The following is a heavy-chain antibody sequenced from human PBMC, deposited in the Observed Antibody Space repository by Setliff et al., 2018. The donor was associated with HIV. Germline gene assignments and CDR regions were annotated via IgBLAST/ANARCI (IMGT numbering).Heavy chain of an antibody. CDR1: GGSLTGYF. D-gene: IGHD2-15*01. CDR2: IYHYGSP. J-gene: IGHJ4*02. Sequence: SETLSLTCAVYGGSLTGYFWTWIRQSPGKGLEWIGYIYHYGSPNYNPSLQSRVTLSVDTSKNQFSLTLTSVTAADTAVYYCARGGRSDGYHIASWGQGILVTVSS. V-gene: IGHV4-34*11. CDR3: ARGGRSDGYHIAS.